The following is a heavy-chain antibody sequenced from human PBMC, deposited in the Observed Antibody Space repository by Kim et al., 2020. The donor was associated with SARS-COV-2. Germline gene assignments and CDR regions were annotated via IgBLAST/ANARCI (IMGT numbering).Heavy chain of an antibody. CDR1: GYTFTDYF. CDR2: INPNSGAT. CDR3: AREVFYYGLCKAPGMDV. Sequence: ASVKVSCKASGYTFTDYFLHWVRQAPGQGLESMGWINPNSGATNSAQNFQGRVTMTRDTSISTAYMELRSLRSDDTAIYYCAREVFYYGLCKAPGMDVWGEGTTVTVPA. V-gene: IGHV1-2*02. J-gene: IGHJ6*04. D-gene: IGHD2-8*01.